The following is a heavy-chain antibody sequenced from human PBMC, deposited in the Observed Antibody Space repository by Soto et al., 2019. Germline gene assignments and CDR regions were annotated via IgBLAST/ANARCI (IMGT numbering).Heavy chain of an antibody. Sequence: PGGSLRLSCAASGFTFTRYSMNWVRQAPGKGLEWVSSISSTTNYIYYGDSMKGRFTISRDNAKNSLYLEMNSLRAGDTAVYYCARESEDLTSNFDDWGQGTLVTVSS. V-gene: IGHV3-21*06. CDR1: GFTFTRYS. J-gene: IGHJ4*02. CDR3: ARESEDLTSNFDD. CDR2: ISSTTNYI.